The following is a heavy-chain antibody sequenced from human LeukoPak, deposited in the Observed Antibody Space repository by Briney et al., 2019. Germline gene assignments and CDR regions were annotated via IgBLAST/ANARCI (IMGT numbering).Heavy chain of an antibody. CDR2: ISNSGSTV. J-gene: IGHJ4*02. CDR3: TRDPRVVDY. V-gene: IGHV3-11*01. D-gene: IGHD6-6*01. Sequence: PGGSLRLSCAASGFTFSDHYMTWIRQAPGKGLEWVSYISNSGSTVKYADAVKGRFTISGDNAKNSLYLQMNRLRAEDTAVYYCTRDPRVVDYWGQGTLVTVSS. CDR1: GFTFSDHY.